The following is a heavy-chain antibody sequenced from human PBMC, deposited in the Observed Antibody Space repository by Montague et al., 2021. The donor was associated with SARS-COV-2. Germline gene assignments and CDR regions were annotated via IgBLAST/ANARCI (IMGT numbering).Heavy chain of an antibody. CDR1: GGSISSYY. CDR2: IHHSEST. J-gene: IGHJ4*02. CDR3: ARDRSERIIIVQVFDF. D-gene: IGHD3-10*01. Sequence: SETLSLTCTVSGGSISSYYWSWIRQPPGKGLEWIGNIHHSESTNYNPSLKSRVTISVDTSKNQFSLNLSSVTAADTAVYYCARDRSERIIIVQVFDFWGQGTLVTVSS. V-gene: IGHV4-59*12.